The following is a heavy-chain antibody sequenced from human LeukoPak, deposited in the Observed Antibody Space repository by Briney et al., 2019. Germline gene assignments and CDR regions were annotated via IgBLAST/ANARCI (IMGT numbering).Heavy chain of an antibody. CDR3: TKDQGTAMVYYYYYGMDV. V-gene: IGHV3-30*02. CDR1: GFTFSSYS. Sequence: PGGSLRLSCAASGFTFSSYSMHWVRQAPGKGLEWVAFIQYDGSNKYYADSVKGRFTISRDNSKNTLYLQMNSLRAEDTAVYYCTKDQGTAMVYYYYYGMDVWGQGTTVTVSS. CDR2: IQYDGSNK. D-gene: IGHD5-18*01. J-gene: IGHJ6*02.